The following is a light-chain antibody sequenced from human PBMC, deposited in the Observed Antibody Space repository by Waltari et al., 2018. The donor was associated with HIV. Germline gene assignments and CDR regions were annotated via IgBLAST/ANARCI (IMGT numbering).Light chain of an antibody. Sequence: QSALTQPPSVSGSPGQSVTISCTGTSSDVGSYNRVSWYQQPPGTAPKLMIYEVSHRPSGVPDCFSGSKSGNTASLTISGLQAEDEADYYCSSYTSSSNVVFGGGTKLTVL. CDR3: SSYTSSSNVV. V-gene: IGLV2-18*02. CDR2: EVS. J-gene: IGLJ2*01. CDR1: SSDVGSYNR.